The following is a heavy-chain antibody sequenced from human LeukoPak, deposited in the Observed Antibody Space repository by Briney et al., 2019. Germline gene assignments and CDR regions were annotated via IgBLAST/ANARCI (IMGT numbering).Heavy chain of an antibody. D-gene: IGHD2-2*02. J-gene: IGHJ3*02. CDR3: AMPIVVVPAAIVSDAFDI. Sequence: ASVKVSCKASGYTFTGYYMHWVRQAPGQGLEWMGWINPNSGGTNYAQKFQGRVTMTRDTSISTAYMELSRLRSDDTAVYYCAMPIVVVPAAIVSDAFDIWGQGTMVTVSS. CDR1: GYTFTGYY. V-gene: IGHV1-2*02. CDR2: INPNSGGT.